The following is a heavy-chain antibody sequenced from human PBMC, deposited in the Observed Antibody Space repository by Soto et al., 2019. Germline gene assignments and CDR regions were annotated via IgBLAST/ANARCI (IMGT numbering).Heavy chain of an antibody. CDR2: IKSKSDGGTT. CDR1: GFIFHNAW. CDR3: ATDLPWSYGALGF. D-gene: IGHD1-26*01. Sequence: EVHLVESGGGLVKPGGSLRLSCATSGFIFHNAWMTWVRQAPGKGLEWVGRIKSKSDGGTTDYTSPVEGRFTISRDDSNNTLYVEINSLKTEDTAMYYCATDLPWSYGALGFWGQGTLVTVSS. V-gene: IGHV3-15*01. J-gene: IGHJ4*02.